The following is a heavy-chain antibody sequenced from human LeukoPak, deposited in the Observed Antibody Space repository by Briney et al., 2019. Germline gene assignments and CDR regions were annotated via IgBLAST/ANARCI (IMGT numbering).Heavy chain of an antibody. J-gene: IGHJ4*02. V-gene: IGHV4-4*07. CDR2: IHTSGST. CDR1: GGSISTYY. D-gene: IGHD3-3*01. Sequence: SETLSLTCTVSGGSISTYYWSWIRHPAGKGLEWIGRIHTSGSTNSNPSLKSRVTVSVDTSKNQFSLKLSSVTAADTAVYYCARWSGDYSFDYWGQGTLVTVSS. CDR3: ARWSGDYSFDY.